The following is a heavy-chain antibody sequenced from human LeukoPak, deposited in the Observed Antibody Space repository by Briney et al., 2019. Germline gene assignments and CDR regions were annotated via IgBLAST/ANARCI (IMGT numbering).Heavy chain of an antibody. D-gene: IGHD3-22*01. CDR2: IYYSGST. J-gene: IGHJ4*02. CDR3: AMTTYFYDSSGYYPLPFDF. CDR1: GGSISSGDYY. V-gene: IGHV4-30-4*08. Sequence: PSETLSLTCTVSGGSISSGDYYWSWIRQPPGKGLEWIGYIYYSGSTYYNPSLKSRVTISVDTSKNQFSLKLSSVTAADTAVYYCAMTTYFYDSSGYYPLPFDFWGQGTVVTVPS.